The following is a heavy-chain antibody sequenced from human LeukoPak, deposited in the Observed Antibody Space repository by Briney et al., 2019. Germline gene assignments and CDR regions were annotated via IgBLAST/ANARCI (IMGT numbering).Heavy chain of an antibody. CDR3: ARHSNWNAGVDWFDP. CDR2: IYYSGSA. CDR1: GGSISSYY. Sequence: SETLSLTCTVSGGSISSYYWSWIRQPPGKGLEWIGYIYYSGSANYNTSLKSRVTISIDTSRNQLSLKLNSVTAADTAVYYCARHSNWNAGVDWFDPWGQGTLVTVSS. D-gene: IGHD1-20*01. V-gene: IGHV4-59*08. J-gene: IGHJ5*02.